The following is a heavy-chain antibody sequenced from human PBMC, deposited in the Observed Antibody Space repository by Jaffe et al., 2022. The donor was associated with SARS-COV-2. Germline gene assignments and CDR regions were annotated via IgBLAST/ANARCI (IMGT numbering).Heavy chain of an antibody. D-gene: IGHD3-22*01. CDR1: GFTFSSYW. CDR2: IKQDGSEK. CDR3: ARTTPYYDSSGYFLPGDPPLYYFDY. J-gene: IGHJ4*02. Sequence: EVQLVESGGGLVQPGGSLRLSCAASGFTFSSYWMSWVRQAPGKGLEWVANIKQDGSEKYYVDSVKGRFTISRDNAKNSLYLQMNSLRAEDTAVYYCARTTPYYDSSGYFLPGDPPLYYFDYWGQGTLVTVSS. V-gene: IGHV3-7*01.